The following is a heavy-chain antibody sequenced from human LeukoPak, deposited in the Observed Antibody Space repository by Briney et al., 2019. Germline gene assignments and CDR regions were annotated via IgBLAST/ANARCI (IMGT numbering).Heavy chain of an antibody. D-gene: IGHD5-18*01. V-gene: IGHV5-51*01. CDR2: IYPGDSDT. J-gene: IGHJ3*02. CDR3: ARQRYSYAPDDAFDI. Sequence: GESLKISCKGSGYSFTSYWIGWVRQMPGKGLEWMGIIYPGDSDTRYGPSFQXQVTISADESISTAYLQWSSLKASDTAMYYCARQRYSYAPDDAFDIWGQGTMVTVSS. CDR1: GYSFTSYW.